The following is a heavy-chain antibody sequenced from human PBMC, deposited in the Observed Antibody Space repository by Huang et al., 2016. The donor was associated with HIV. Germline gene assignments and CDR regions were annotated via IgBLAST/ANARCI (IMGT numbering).Heavy chain of an antibody. V-gene: IGHV3-30*04. J-gene: IGHJ5*02. CDR3: ARSAVPGDGDWFDP. CDR2: IAYDGRNK. Sequence: QVQLVESGGGLVQHGRSLRLSCAASGFTFTNYAIHWVRQAPGKGLEWVACIAYDGRNKFYADAGKGRFTISRDNSKSTLDLLMNSLRVDDTALYYCARSAVPGDGDWFDPWGQGTLVTVSS. CDR1: GFTFTNYA. D-gene: IGHD6-19*01.